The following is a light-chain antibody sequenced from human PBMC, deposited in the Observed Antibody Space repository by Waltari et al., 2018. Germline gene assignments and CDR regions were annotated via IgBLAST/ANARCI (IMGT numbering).Light chain of an antibody. V-gene: IGKV3-15*01. CDR1: QSVSSN. Sequence: EIVMTQSPATLSVSPGERDTLSCRASQSVSSNLAWYQQKPGQAPRLLIYDASTRATGIPARFSGSGSGTEFTLTISSLQSEDFAVYYCQHYNNWPAFGQGTRLEIK. CDR3: QHYNNWPA. CDR2: DAS. J-gene: IGKJ5*01.